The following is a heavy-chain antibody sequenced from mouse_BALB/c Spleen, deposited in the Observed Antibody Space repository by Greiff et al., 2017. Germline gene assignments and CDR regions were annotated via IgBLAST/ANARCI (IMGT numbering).Heavy chain of an antibody. V-gene: IGHV1-9*01. CDR1: GYTFSSYW. CDR2: ILPGSGST. D-gene: IGHD4-1*01. Sequence: QVQLQQSGAELMKPGASVKISCKATGYTFSSYWIEWVKQRPGHGLEWIGEILPGSGSTNYNEKFKGKATFTADTSSNTAYMQLSSLTSEDSAVYYCENWVFDYWGQGTTLTVSS. CDR3: ENWVFDY. J-gene: IGHJ2*01.